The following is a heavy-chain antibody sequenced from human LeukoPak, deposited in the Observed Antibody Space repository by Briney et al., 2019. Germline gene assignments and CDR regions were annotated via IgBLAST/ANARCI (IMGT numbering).Heavy chain of an antibody. CDR3: ARALAAAGIADWFDP. J-gene: IGHJ5*02. D-gene: IGHD6-13*01. CDR2: MNPNSGNT. V-gene: IGHV1-8*03. Sequence: AASVKVSCKASGGTFSSYAISWVRQATGQGLEWMGWMNPNSGNTGYAQKFQGRVTITRNTSISTAYMELSSLRSEDTAVYYCARALAAAGIADWFDPWGQGTLVTVSS. CDR1: GGTFSSYA.